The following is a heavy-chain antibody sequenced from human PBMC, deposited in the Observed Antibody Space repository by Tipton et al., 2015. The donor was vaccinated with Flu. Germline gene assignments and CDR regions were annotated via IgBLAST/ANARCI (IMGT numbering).Heavy chain of an antibody. CDR2: IHHTGNR. CDR1: GDSIRSDYY. D-gene: IGHD4-11*01. J-gene: IGHJ5*02. CDR3: ARRDYSNYVSEPKNWFDP. Sequence: TLSLTCTVSGDSIRSDYYWGWIRQPPGKGLEWIGNIHHTGNRYYNPSLKSRVTISVDRSKNQFSLRVISVTAADTAVYYRARRDYSNYVSEPKNWFDPWGQGTLVTVSS. V-gene: IGHV4-38-2*02.